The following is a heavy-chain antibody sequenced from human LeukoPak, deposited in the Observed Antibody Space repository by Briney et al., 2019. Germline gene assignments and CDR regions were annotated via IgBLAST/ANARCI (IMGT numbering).Heavy chain of an antibody. CDR1: GGSISSHY. J-gene: IGHJ4*02. D-gene: IGHD4-23*01. V-gene: IGHV4-59*11. CDR2: IYYSGST. CDR3: ARGIGNLAY. Sequence: PSETLSLTCNVSGGSISSHYWSWIRQPPGKGLEWIGYIYYSGSTNYNPSLKSRVTISVDTSKNQFSLKLSSVTAADTAVYYCARGIGNLAYWGQGTLVTVSS.